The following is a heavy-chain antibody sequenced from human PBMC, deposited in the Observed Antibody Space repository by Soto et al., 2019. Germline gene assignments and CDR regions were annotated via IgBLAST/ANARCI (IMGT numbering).Heavy chain of an antibody. CDR2: ISGSGGST. D-gene: IGHD6-13*01. CDR3: AKAQAAGIAAAGTVRYYYYYGMDV. J-gene: IGHJ6*02. V-gene: IGHV3-23*01. CDR1: EFTFSSYA. Sequence: GGSLRLSCAASEFTFSSYAMSWVRQAPGKGLEWVSAISGSGGSTYYADSVKGRFTISRDNSKNTLYLQMNSLRAEDTAVYYCAKAQAAGIAAAGTVRYYYYYGMDVWGQGTTVTVSS.